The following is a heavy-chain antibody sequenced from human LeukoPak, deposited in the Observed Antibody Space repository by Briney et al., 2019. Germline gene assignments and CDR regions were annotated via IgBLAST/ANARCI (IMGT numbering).Heavy chain of an antibody. J-gene: IGHJ4*02. V-gene: IGHV4-59*01. CDR2: IYYSGST. D-gene: IGHD5-24*01. CDR3: ARNVEMATPTD. CDR1: GGSISSYY. Sequence: PSETLSLTCTVSGGSISSYYWSWIRQPPGKGLDWIGYIYYSGSTNYNPSLKSRVTISVDTSKNQFSLKLSSVTAADTAVYYCARNVEMATPTDWGQGTLVTVSS.